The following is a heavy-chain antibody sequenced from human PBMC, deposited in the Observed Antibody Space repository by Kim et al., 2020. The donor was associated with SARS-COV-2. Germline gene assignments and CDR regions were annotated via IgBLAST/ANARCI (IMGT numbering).Heavy chain of an antibody. CDR2: ISGDNGDT. V-gene: IGHV1-18*01. Sequence: ASVKVSCKASGYMFTNYGISWVRRAPGQGLEWMGWISGDNGDTSYGQKVQGRVTMTTDTSTSTAYMELSDLKSDDTAVYYCARDTSGTSNGIYYFGVDVWGQGTTLTVS. J-gene: IGHJ6*02. D-gene: IGHD1-26*01. CDR1: GYMFTNYG. CDR3: ARDTSGTSNGIYYFGVDV.